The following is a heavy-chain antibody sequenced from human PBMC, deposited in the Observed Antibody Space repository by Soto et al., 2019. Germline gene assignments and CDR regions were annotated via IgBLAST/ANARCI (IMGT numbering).Heavy chain of an antibody. D-gene: IGHD3-3*01. V-gene: IGHV3-23*01. CDR3: AKDPTIFGVVEYYYGMDV. Sequence: GGSLRLSCAASGFTFSSYAMSWVRQAPGKGLEWVSAISGSGGSTYYADSVKGRFTISRDNSKNTLYLQMNSLRAEDTAVYYCAKDPTIFGVVEYYYGMDVWGQGTTVTVSS. CDR2: ISGSGGST. J-gene: IGHJ6*02. CDR1: GFTFSSYA.